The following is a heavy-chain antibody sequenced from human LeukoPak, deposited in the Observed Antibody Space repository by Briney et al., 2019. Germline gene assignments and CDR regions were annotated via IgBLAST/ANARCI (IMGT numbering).Heavy chain of an antibody. V-gene: IGHV3-11*04. D-gene: IGHD3-22*01. CDR1: GFTFSDYY. J-gene: IGHJ4*02. CDR2: ISSSGSTI. CDR3: ATRDLYYYDSSGYYPFGY. Sequence: PGGSLRLPCAASGFTFSDYYMSLIRQAPGKGLEWVSYISSSGSTIYYADSVKGRFTISRDNAKNSLYLQMNSLRAEDTAVYYCATRDLYYYDSSGYYPFGYWGQGTLVTVSS.